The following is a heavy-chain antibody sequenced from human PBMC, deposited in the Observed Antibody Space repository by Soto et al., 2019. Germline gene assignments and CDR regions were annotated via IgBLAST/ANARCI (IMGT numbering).Heavy chain of an antibody. CDR3: AGDPLPEY. V-gene: IGHV3-74*01. J-gene: IGHJ4*02. CDR2: INSDGSTI. D-gene: IGHD2-2*01. CDR1: GFSFSTYW. Sequence: EVQLVESGGGLVQPGGSLRLSCAASGFSFSTYWMHWFRQAPGKGLVWVSRINSDGSTITYADSVKGRFTISRDNAKNTLYLEMNSLRVEDTAVYYCAGDPLPEYWGQGTLVTVSS.